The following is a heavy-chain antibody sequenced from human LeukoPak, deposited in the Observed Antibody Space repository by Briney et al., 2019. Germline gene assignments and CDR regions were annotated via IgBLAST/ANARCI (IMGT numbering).Heavy chain of an antibody. CDR2: INYSGGST. J-gene: IGHJ4*02. V-gene: IGHV3-23*01. CDR1: GFTFSSYA. Sequence: GGSLRLSCAASGFTFSSYAMSWVRQAPGKVLEWVSSINYSGGSTYYADSVKGRFTVSRDNSKNTLYLQMNSLRAEDTAVYHCAKEGDGYITWGQGTLVTVSS. CDR3: AKEGDGYIT. D-gene: IGHD5-24*01.